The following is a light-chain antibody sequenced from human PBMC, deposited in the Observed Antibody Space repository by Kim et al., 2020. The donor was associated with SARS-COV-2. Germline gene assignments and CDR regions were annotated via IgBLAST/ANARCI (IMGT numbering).Light chain of an antibody. V-gene: IGLV2-14*04. CDR3: SSYTASVIRV. J-gene: IGLJ3*02. CDR2: DVT. Sequence: GQSTTISCTGTSSDVGGYNYVSWYQQHPGKAPKLMIYDVTNRPSGVSNRFSGSKSGNTASLTISGLQAEDEADYYCSSYTASVIRVFGGGTKLTVL. CDR1: SSDVGGYNY.